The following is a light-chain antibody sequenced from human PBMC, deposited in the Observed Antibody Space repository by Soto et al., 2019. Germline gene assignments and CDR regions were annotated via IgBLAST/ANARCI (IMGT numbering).Light chain of an antibody. CDR1: NSNIGRHT. CDR3: AAWDDSLGAWV. V-gene: IGLV1-44*01. CDR2: TDN. Sequence: QSVLTQPPSASGTPGQRVTISCSGGNSNIGRHTVNWYQQLPGTAPKLLIYTDNQRPSGVPDRFSDSKSGTSASLAISALQSEDEADYYCAAWDDSLGAWVFGGGTQLTVL. J-gene: IGLJ3*02.